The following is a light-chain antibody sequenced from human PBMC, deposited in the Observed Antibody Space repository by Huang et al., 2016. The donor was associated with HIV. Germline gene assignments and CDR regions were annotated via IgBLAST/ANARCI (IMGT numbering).Light chain of an antibody. J-gene: IGKJ1*01. CDR3: QQSYSTLWT. Sequence: DIQMTQSPSSLSASVGDRVTITCRASQSISSHLNWYQQKPGKAPKVLIYAASTLQSGVPSRCSGSGSGTDFTLTISSLQPEDSATYYCQQSYSTLWTFGQGTKVEIK. V-gene: IGKV1-39*01. CDR1: QSISSH. CDR2: AAS.